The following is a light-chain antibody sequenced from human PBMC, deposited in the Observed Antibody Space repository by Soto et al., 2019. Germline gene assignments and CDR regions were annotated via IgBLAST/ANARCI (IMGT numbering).Light chain of an antibody. Sequence: EIVLTQSPGTLSLSPGERATLSCRAIQSVSSSYLAWYQQKPGQAPRLLIYGASRRATGIPDRFSGSGSGSDFTLTISSLQSEDFAVYYCQQYNNWPPWTFGQGTKVDIK. CDR2: GAS. J-gene: IGKJ1*01. CDR3: QQYNNWPPWT. CDR1: QSVSSSY. V-gene: IGKV3-20*01.